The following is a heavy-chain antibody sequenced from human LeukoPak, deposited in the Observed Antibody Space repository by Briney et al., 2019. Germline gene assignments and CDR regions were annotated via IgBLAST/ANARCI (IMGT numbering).Heavy chain of an antibody. V-gene: IGHV3-20*04. CDR1: GFTFSSYG. D-gene: IGHD6-19*01. Sequence: GGSLRLSCAASGFTFSSYGMHWVRQAPGKGLEWVSGINWNGGSTGYADSVKGRFTISRDNAKNSLYLQMNSLRAEDTALYYCARDGGYSSGWYYFDYWGQGTLVTVSS. CDR2: INWNGGST. CDR3: ARDGGYSSGWYYFDY. J-gene: IGHJ4*02.